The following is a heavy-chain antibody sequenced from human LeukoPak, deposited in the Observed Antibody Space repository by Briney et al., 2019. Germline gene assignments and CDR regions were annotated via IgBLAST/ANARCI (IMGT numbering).Heavy chain of an antibody. J-gene: IGHJ5*02. CDR2: MYYSGNS. CDR3: AREGRDLNWFDP. CDR1: GASIRSHY. V-gene: IGHV4-59*11. Sequence: SETLSLTCTVSGASIRSHYWSWIRQPPGKGLEWIGYMYYSGNSNYNPAFKSRVTISVDTSKNQFSLKLSSVTAADTAVYYCAREGRDLNWFDPWGQGTLVTVSS.